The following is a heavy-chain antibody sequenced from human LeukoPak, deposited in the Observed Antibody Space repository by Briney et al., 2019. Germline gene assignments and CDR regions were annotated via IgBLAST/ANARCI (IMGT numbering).Heavy chain of an antibody. Sequence: KPSGTLSLTCTVSGGSISGSSYYWGWIRQPPGKGLEWIGSIYYSGSTYYNPSLKSRVTISVDTSKNQFSLKLSSVTAADTAVYYCAKSTPVEVDYWGQGALVTVSS. CDR3: AKSTPVEVDY. J-gene: IGHJ4*02. V-gene: IGHV4-39*01. CDR2: IYYSGST. CDR1: GGSISGSSYY.